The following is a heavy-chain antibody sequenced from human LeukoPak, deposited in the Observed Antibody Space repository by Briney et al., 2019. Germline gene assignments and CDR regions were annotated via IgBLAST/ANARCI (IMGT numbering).Heavy chain of an antibody. CDR2: IIPIFGTA. V-gene: IGHV1-69*05. Sequence: SVKVSCKAAGGTFSSYAISWVRQAPGQGLEWMGRIIPIFGTANYAQKFQGRVTITTDESTSTAYMELSSLRSEDTAVYYCASSASVIAARSMYYWGQGTLVTVSS. CDR1: GGTFSSYA. D-gene: IGHD6-6*01. CDR3: ASSASVIAARSMYY. J-gene: IGHJ4*02.